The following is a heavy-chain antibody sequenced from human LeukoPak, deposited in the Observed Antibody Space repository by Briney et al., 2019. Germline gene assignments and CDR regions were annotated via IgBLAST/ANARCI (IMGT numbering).Heavy chain of an antibody. Sequence: PGGSLRLSCAASGFTFSSYWMSWLRQAPGKGLEGVANIKQDGSEKYYVDSVKGRFTISRDNAKNSLYLQMNSLRAEDTAVYYCARRMTTVTAYFDYWGQGTLVTVSS. CDR2: IKQDGSEK. CDR1: GFTFSSYW. D-gene: IGHD4-11*01. CDR3: ARRMTTVTAYFDY. V-gene: IGHV3-7*01. J-gene: IGHJ4*02.